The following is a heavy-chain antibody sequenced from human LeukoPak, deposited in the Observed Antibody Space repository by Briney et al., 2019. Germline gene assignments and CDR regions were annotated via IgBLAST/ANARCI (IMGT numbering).Heavy chain of an antibody. V-gene: IGHV3-74*01. CDR3: ATVNDY. CDR2: VTDDGSVT. Sequence: GGSLRLSCVAPGISLNEYWMHWVRQFPGRGLEWVAGVTDDGSVTYYADSVRGRFTISRDNVRNTIYLHMCSLRVEDTGLYYCATVNDYWGPGTLVTVSS. J-gene: IGHJ4*02. CDR1: GISLNEYW.